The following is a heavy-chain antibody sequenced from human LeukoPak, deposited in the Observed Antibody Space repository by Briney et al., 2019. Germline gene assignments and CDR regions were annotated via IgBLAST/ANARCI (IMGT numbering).Heavy chain of an antibody. V-gene: IGHV1-2*02. CDR3: ARDPSYPYYYVLRLEYYYGSGSYYDY. J-gene: IGHJ4*02. CDR1: GYTFTSYG. D-gene: IGHD3-10*01. CDR2: INPNSGGT. Sequence: ASVKVSCKASGYTFTSYGISWVRQAPGQGLEWMGWINPNSGGTNYAQKFQGRVTMTRDTSISTAYMELSRLRSDDTAVYYCARDPSYPYYYVLRLEYYYGSGSYYDYWGQGTLVTVSS.